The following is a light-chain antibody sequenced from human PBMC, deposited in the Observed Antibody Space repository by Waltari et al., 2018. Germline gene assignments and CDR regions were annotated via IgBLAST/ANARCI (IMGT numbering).Light chain of an antibody. CDR3: QQYSSSPLT. CDR2: GAS. V-gene: IGKV3-20*01. Sequence: EIVLTQSPGTLSLSPGERATLSCRASQSVYNYLAWFQQKPGQAPRLLIHGASSRATGIPDRISGSGSGTDFTLTISGLEPQDFAVYYCQQYSSSPLTFGPGTKVDIK. J-gene: IGKJ3*01. CDR1: QSVYNY.